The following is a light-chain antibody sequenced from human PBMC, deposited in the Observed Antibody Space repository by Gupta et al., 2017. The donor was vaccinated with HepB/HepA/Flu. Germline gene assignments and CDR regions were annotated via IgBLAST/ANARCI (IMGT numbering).Light chain of an antibody. V-gene: IGKV3-20*01. CDR1: QSVSSNY. Sequence: EIVLTQSPGTLSLSPGDRSTLSVRASQSVSSNYLAWYQQRPGQAPRLLIYGASRRATGITDRFSGSGSGTDFILTISRLEPEDFVVYYCQQYGRSPLSFGPGTKVDV. CDR2: GAS. CDR3: QQYGRSPLS. J-gene: IGKJ3*01.